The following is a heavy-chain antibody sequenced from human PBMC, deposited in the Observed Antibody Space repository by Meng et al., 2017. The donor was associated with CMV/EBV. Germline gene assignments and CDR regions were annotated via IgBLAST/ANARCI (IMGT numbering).Heavy chain of an antibody. CDR1: GFTFSSYS. CDR2: ISSSSSYI. D-gene: IGHD6-13*01. V-gene: IGHV3-21*01. CDR3: ARDVSSSWYVEYFQH. J-gene: IGHJ1*01. Sequence: GGSLRLFCAASGFTFSSYSMNWVRQAPGKGLEWVSSISSSSSYIYYADSVKGRFTISRDNAKNSLYLQMNSLRAEDTAVYYCARDVSSSWYVEYFQHWGQGTLVTVSS.